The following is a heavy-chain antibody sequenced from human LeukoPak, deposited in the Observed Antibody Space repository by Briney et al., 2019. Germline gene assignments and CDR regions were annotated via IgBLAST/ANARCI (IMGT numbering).Heavy chain of an antibody. CDR2: INPSGGST. J-gene: IGHJ4*02. D-gene: IGHD3-10*01. Sequence: ASVKVSCEASGYTFTSYYMHWVRQAPGQGLEWMGIINPSGGSTSYAQKFQGRVTMTRDTSTSTVYMELSSLRSEDTAVYYCARGLDYYGSGSYPYYFDYWGQGTLVTVSS. CDR3: ARGLDYYGSGSYPYYFDY. CDR1: GYTFTSYY. V-gene: IGHV1-46*01.